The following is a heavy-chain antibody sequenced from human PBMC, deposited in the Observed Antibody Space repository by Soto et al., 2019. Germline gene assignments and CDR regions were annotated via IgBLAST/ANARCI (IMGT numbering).Heavy chain of an antibody. D-gene: IGHD3-10*01. J-gene: IGHJ6*02. Sequence: QVQLQESGPGLVKPSQTLSLTCTVSGGSISSGGYYWSWIRQHPGKGLEWIGYIYYRGSTYYNPSLKCRVTISVDTSNDQFSLKLSSVSAGDTAVYYCVRARGCMDVWRQGTTVTLSS. CDR3: VRARGCMDV. CDR1: GGSISSGGYY. CDR2: IYYRGST. V-gene: IGHV4-31*03.